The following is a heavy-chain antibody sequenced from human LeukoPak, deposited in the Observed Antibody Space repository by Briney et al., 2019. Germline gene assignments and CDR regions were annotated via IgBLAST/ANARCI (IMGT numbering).Heavy chain of an antibody. CDR2: IKSKTDGGTT. CDR1: GFTFSNAW. J-gene: IGHJ1*01. Sequence: GGSLRLSCAASGFTFSNAWMSWVRQAPGRGLEWVGRIKSKTDGGTTDYAAPVKGRFTISRDDSKNTLYLQMNSLKTEDTAVYYCTTDYPYYCSSTSCYASEYFQHWGQGTLVTVSS. CDR3: TTDYPYYCSSTSCYASEYFQH. D-gene: IGHD2-2*01. V-gene: IGHV3-15*01.